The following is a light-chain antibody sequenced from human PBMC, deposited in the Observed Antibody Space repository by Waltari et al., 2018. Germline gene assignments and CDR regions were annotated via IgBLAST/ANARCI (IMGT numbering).Light chain of an antibody. J-gene: IGLJ1*01. CDR3: CSYADTSTYV. CDR1: SSDVGNYNY. Sequence: QSALTQPRSVSGSPGQSVTISCTGTSSDVGNYNYVSWYQQHPGKAPKVIIYDVYKWPSGVPDRFSGSKSGNTASLTISGLQAEDGADYYCCSYADTSTYVFGTGTQVLVL. CDR2: DVY. V-gene: IGLV2-11*01.